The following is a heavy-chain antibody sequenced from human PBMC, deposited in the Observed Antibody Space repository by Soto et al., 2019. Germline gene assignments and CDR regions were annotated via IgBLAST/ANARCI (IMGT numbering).Heavy chain of an antibody. CDR1: GGSISSYY. Sequence: SETLSLTCTVSGGSISSYYWRWIRQPPGKGLEWIGYIYYSGSTNYNPSLKSRVTISVDTSKNQFSLKLSSVTAADTAVYYCARVHYDVWSGYYTFIYFDYWGQGTLVTVSS. CDR3: ARVHYDVWSGYYTFIYFDY. V-gene: IGHV4-59*01. J-gene: IGHJ4*02. D-gene: IGHD3-3*01. CDR2: IYYSGST.